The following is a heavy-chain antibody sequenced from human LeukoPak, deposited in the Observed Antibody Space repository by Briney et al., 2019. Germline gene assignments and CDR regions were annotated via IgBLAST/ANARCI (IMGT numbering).Heavy chain of an antibody. CDR1: SASVTSSPYY. J-gene: IGHJ4*02. D-gene: IGHD3/OR15-3a*01. Sequence: PSETLSLTCTVSSASVTSSPYYWAWIRQSPGKGLEWIATVSYSGTTYYNPSLKSRVTISVDTSKNHFSLKLSSVTAADTAVYYCARRTYFDYWGQGTLVTVS. CDR2: VSYSGTT. V-gene: IGHV4-39*02. CDR3: ARRTYFDY.